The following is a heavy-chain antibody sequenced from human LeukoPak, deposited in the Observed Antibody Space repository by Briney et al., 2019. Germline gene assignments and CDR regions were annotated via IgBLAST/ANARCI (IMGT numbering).Heavy chain of an antibody. CDR3: ARESREAAGLKFFDS. V-gene: IGHV1-18*01. D-gene: IGHD6-13*01. CDR1: GYILSSYP. J-gene: IGHJ4*02. CDR2: ISASNGYI. Sequence: ASVKVSCEASGYILSSYPISWVRQAPGQGLEWMGWISASNGYINYAQKFQGRVTMTTDRSTNTAYMELWSLIPDDTAVYYCARESREAAGLKFFDSWGQGTVVTVSS.